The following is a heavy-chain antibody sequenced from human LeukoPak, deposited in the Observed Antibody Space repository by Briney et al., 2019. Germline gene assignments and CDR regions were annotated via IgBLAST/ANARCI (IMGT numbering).Heavy chain of an antibody. CDR1: GFTFNSYA. J-gene: IGHJ6*02. CDR3: ASSYNHYYYYYGMDV. Sequence: GGSLRLSCAASGFTFNSYAMHWVRQAPGKGLEWVAVISYDGSNKYYADSVKGRFTISRDNSKNTLYLQMNSLRAEDTAVYYCASSYNHYYYYYGMDVWGQGTTVTVSS. D-gene: IGHD1-14*01. V-gene: IGHV3-30-3*01. CDR2: ISYDGSNK.